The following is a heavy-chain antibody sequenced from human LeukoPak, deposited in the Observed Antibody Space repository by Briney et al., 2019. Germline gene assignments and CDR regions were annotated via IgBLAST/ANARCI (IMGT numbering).Heavy chain of an antibody. CDR1: GFTFDDYA. D-gene: IGHD2-15*01. CDR3: ANVIGGGCSCYDY. CDR2: ISGDGSST. Sequence: GGSLRLSCAASGFTFDDYAMHWVRQAPGKDLEWVSIISGDGSSTYYADSVKGRFTISRDNSKNSLYLQMHSPRNEDDALYYCANVIGGGCSCYDYWGEGTPVTLSS. J-gene: IGHJ4*02. V-gene: IGHV3-43*02.